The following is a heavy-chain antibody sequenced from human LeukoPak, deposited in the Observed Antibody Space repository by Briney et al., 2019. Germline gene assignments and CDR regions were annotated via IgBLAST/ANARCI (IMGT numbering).Heavy chain of an antibody. J-gene: IGHJ2*01. CDR2: IYSGGST. V-gene: IGHV3-53*01. CDR1: GFTVSSNY. D-gene: IGHD3-10*01. CDR3: ARNPGSSSGSYEADWYFDL. Sequence: GSLRLSCAAPGFTVSSNYMSWVRQAPGKGLEWVSVIYSGGSTYYADSVKGRFTISRDNSKNTLYLQMNSLRAEDTAVYYCARNPGSSSGSYEADWYFDLWGRGTLVTVSS.